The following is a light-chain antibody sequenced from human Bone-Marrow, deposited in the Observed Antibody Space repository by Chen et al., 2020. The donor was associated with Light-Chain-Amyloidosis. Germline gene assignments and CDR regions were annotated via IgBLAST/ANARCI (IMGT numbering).Light chain of an antibody. Sequence: SYVLTQPSSVSVAPGQTATIACGGNNIGFTSVHWYQQTPGQAALLVVYDDSDRPSGIPERLSGSNSRNTATLTISRVEAGDEADYYCQVWDRSSDRPVFGGGTKLTVL. CDR2: DDS. V-gene: IGLV3-21*02. CDR1: NIGFTS. J-gene: IGLJ3*02. CDR3: QVWDRSSDRPV.